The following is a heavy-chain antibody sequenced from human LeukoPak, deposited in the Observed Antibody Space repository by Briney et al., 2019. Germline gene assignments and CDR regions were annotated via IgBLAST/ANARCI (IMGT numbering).Heavy chain of an antibody. CDR1: GFTFSSYG. CDR2: IRYDGSNK. D-gene: IGHD2-15*01. J-gene: IGHJ4*02. V-gene: IGHV3-30*02. Sequence: GGPLRLSCAASGFTFSSYGMHWVRQAPGKGLEWVAFIRYDGSNKYYADSVKGRFTISRDNSKNTLYLQMNSLRAEDTAVYYCARMTCSGGSCYFDYWGQGTLVTVSS. CDR3: ARMTCSGGSCYFDY.